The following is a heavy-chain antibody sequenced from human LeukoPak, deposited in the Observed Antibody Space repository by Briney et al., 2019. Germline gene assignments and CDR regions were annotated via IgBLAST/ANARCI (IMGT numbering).Heavy chain of an antibody. Sequence: GGSLRLSCAASGFTFSSYAMSWVRQAPGKGLEWVSAISSSGGSTYYADSVKGRFTISRDNSKNTLYLQMNSLRAEDTAVYYCAKDIVGCSCTSCYMVDYWGQGTLVTVSS. V-gene: IGHV3-23*01. J-gene: IGHJ4*02. CDR1: GFTFSSYA. D-gene: IGHD2-2*02. CDR3: AKDIVGCSCTSCYMVDY. CDR2: ISSSGGST.